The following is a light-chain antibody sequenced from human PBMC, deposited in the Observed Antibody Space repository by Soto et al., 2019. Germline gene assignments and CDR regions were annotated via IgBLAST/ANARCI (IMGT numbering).Light chain of an antibody. CDR2: EVR. J-gene: IGLJ1*01. CDR3: CSYTRTSNHYF. CDR1: SSDIGGYDY. Sequence: QSALTQPASVSGSPGQSITISCTGTSSDIGGYDYVSWYQQRPGKAPKLMIYEVRYRPPGVSNRFSGSKSGNTASLTISGLQAEDEADYYCCSYTRTSNHYFFGSGTTVTVL. V-gene: IGLV2-14*01.